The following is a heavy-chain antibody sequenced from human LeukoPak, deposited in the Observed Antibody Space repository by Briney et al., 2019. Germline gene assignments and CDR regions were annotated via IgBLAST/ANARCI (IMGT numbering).Heavy chain of an antibody. CDR1: GGSISSYY. J-gene: IGHJ1*01. Sequence: SETLSLTCTVSGGSISSYYWNWRPQPPGKGLEGSGYIYYSGSTNYNPSLKSRVTISVDTSKNQFSLELSSVTAADTAVYYCARGGWYPEYLQHWGQGALVTVSS. CDR3: ARGGWYPEYLQH. CDR2: IYYSGST. V-gene: IGHV4-59*01. D-gene: IGHD6-19*01.